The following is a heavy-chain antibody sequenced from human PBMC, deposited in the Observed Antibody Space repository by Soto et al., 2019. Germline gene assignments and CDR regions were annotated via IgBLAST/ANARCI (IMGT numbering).Heavy chain of an antibody. CDR1: GYTFTSYY. CDR2: INPSGGST. Sequence: QVQLVQSGAEVKKPGASVKVSCKASGYTFTSYYMHWVRQAPGQGLEWMGIINPSGGSTSYAQKCQGRVTMTRYTATRTVYMELSSLRAEDTAVYYCARDGSLGYCTNGVCSSRVNWYFDLWGRGTLVTVSS. J-gene: IGHJ2*01. V-gene: IGHV1-46*01. D-gene: IGHD2-8*01. CDR3: ARDGSLGYCTNGVCSSRVNWYFDL.